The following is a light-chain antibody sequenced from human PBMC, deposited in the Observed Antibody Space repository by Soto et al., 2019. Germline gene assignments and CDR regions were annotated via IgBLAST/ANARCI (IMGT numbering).Light chain of an antibody. Sequence: EIVLTQSPGTLSLSPGERATLSCRASQSVSSSYLAWYQQKPGQAPRLLIYGASSGATGLPDRFSGSGSGTDFTLSISRLEPEDFAVYYCQQYGSSPPYTFGQGTKLEIK. CDR1: QSVSSSY. CDR2: GAS. CDR3: QQYGSSPPYT. J-gene: IGKJ2*01. V-gene: IGKV3-20*01.